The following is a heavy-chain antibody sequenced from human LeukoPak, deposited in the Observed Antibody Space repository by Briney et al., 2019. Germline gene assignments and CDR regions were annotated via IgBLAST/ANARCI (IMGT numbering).Heavy chain of an antibody. J-gene: IGHJ4*02. CDR2: INPSGGST. CDR3: ARDSESITGTTSAFDY. CDR1: GYTFTSYY. Sequence: VASVKVSCKASGYTFTSYYMHWVRQAPGQGLEWMGIINPSGGSTSYAQKFQGRVTMTRDTSTSTVYMELSSLRSEDTAVYYCARDSESITGTTSAFDYWGQGTLVTVSS. D-gene: IGHD1-7*01. V-gene: IGHV1-46*01.